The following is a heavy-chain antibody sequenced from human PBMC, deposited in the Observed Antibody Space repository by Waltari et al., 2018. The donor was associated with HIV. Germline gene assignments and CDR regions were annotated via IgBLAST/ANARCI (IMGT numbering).Heavy chain of an antibody. J-gene: IGHJ4*02. CDR1: GFTFSSYS. D-gene: IGHD5-18*01. V-gene: IGHV3-21*01. CDR2: ISSSSSYI. CDR3: ARGGLGYSPAPCNY. Sequence: EVQLVESGGGLVKPGGSLRLSCAASGFTFSSYSMNWVRQAPGKGLEWVSSISSSSSYIYYADSVKGRFTISRDNAKNSLYLQMNSLRAEDTAVYYCARGGLGYSPAPCNYWGQGTLVTVSS.